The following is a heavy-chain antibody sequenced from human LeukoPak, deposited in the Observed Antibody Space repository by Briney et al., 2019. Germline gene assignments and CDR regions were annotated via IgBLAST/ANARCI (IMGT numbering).Heavy chain of an antibody. V-gene: IGHV4-39*01. D-gene: IGHD3-10*01. J-gene: IGHJ4*02. CDR1: GGSLSSDDCN. CDR3: ARHGLSSGSYDY. CDR2: IYYSGRT. Sequence: SETLSLTCTVSGGSLSSDDCNWIGNRQPPGQGRVWIGYIYYSGRTYYNPSLKSRVTISVDTSKNQLSLKLSSVAAADTAVYYCARHGLSSGSYDYWGQGTLVTVSS.